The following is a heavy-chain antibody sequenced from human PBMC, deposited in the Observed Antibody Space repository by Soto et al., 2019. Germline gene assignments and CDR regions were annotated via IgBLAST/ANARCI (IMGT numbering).Heavy chain of an antibody. Sequence: QVQLVESGGGVVQPGRSLRLSCAASGFTFSSYGMHWVRQAPGKGLEWVAVISYDGSNKYYADSVKGRFTISRDNSKITLYLQMNSLRAEDTAVYYGAKDAVRGHYRFDYWGQGTLVTFSA. CDR1: GFTFSSYG. J-gene: IGHJ4*02. CDR2: ISYDGSNK. V-gene: IGHV3-30*18. CDR3: AKDAVRGHYRFDY. D-gene: IGHD3-16*02.